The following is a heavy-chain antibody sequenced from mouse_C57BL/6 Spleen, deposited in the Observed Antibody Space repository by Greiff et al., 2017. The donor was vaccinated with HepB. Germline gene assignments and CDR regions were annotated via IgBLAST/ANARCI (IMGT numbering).Heavy chain of an antibody. CDR3: AKFYDGYYVSWYFDV. D-gene: IGHD2-3*01. CDR2: INLSSGYT. J-gene: IGHJ1*03. Sequence: VQLQQSGAELAKPGASVKLSCKASGYTFTSYWMHWVKQRPGQGLGWIGYINLSSGYTKYNQKFKDKATLTADKSSSTAYMQLSSLTYEDSAVYYCAKFYDGYYVSWYFDVWGTGTTVTVSS. V-gene: IGHV1-7*01. CDR1: GYTFTSYW.